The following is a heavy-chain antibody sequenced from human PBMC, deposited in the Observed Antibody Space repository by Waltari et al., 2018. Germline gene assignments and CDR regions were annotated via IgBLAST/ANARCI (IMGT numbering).Heavy chain of an antibody. CDR3: AKDSSAARLPGIYYYYYMDV. D-gene: IGHD6-6*01. J-gene: IGHJ6*03. Sequence: EVQLVESGGVVVQPGGSLRLSCAASGFTFDDYALHWVSHAPGKGLEWVSLISWDGGSTYYADSGKGRFTISRDNSKNSLYLQMNSLRAEDTALYYCAKDSSAARLPGIYYYYYMDVWGKGTTVTVSS. CDR2: ISWDGGST. V-gene: IGHV3-43D*04. CDR1: GFTFDDYA.